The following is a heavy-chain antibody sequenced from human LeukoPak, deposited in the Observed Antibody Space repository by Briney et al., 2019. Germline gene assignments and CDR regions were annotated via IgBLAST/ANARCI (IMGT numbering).Heavy chain of an antibody. Sequence: GGSLRLSCAASGFTFSDYSMTWVRQAPGKGMEWISYIGIDSGNTNYADSVKGRFTISGDKAKNSLYLQMNSLRVEDTAVYYCARDYKYAFDNWGQGTLVTVSS. J-gene: IGHJ4*02. V-gene: IGHV3-48*01. D-gene: IGHD5-24*01. CDR1: GFTFSDYS. CDR3: ARDYKYAFDN. CDR2: IGIDSGNT.